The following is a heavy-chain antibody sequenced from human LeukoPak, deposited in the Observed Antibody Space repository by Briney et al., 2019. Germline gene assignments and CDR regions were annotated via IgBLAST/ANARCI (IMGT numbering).Heavy chain of an antibody. D-gene: IGHD6-13*01. CDR3: ARTRPPGSSWDSDAFDI. Sequence: PGGSLRLSCAASGFTFSSYWMHWVRQAPGKGLVWVSRINTDGSSTSYADSVKGRFTISRDNAKNTLYLQMNSLRAEDTAVYYCARTRPPGSSWDSDAFDIWGQGTMVTVSS. J-gene: IGHJ3*02. CDR1: GFTFSSYW. V-gene: IGHV3-74*01. CDR2: INTDGSST.